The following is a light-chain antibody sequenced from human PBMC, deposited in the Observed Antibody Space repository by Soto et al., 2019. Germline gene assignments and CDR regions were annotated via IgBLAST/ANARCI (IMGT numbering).Light chain of an antibody. CDR3: QSYDSSLSGHVV. V-gene: IGLV1-40*01. CDR2: GNS. CDR1: SSNIGAGYD. Sequence: QAVVTQPPSVSGAPGQRVTISCTGSSSNIGAGYDVHWYQQLPGTGTKLLIYGNSNRPSGVPDRFSGSKSGTSASLAITGLQAEDEADYYCQSYDSSLSGHVVFGGGTKLTVL. J-gene: IGLJ2*01.